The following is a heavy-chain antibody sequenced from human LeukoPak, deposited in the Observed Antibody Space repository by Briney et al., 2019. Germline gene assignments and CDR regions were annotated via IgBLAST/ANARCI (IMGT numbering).Heavy chain of an antibody. CDR1: GFTFSGYS. CDR2: FGTRSTSI. V-gene: IGHV3-21*01. CDR3: AREVSEGFDF. Sequence: SGGSLRLSCTASGFTFSGYSMNWIRQAPGKGLEWVSSFGTRSTSIYHAGSVKGRFAISRDNAKNSLYLQMNSLRAEDTALYYCAREVSEGFDFWGQGTLVTVSS. J-gene: IGHJ4*02. D-gene: IGHD3-22*01.